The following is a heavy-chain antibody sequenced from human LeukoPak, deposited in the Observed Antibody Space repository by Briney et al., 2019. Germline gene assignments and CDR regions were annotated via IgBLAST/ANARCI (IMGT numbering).Heavy chain of an antibody. CDR2: TSSDLNVK. D-gene: IGHD3-10*01. V-gene: IGHV3-30-3*01. Sequence: PGGSLRLSCAASGFTFRNYVIHWVRQAPGKGLEWVAVTSSDLNVKLYAGSVKGRFTISRDNSRSTLYLQMNSLRPEDTAIYYCAREGYYGSGSPPSLYFDYWGQGTLATVSS. CDR1: GFTFRNYV. CDR3: AREGYYGSGSPPSLYFDY. J-gene: IGHJ4*02.